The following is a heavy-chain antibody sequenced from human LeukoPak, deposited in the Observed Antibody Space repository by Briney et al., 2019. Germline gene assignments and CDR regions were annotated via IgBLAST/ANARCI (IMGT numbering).Heavy chain of an antibody. V-gene: IGHV1-46*01. J-gene: IGHJ4*02. CDR2: INPSGGNT. CDR3: ARGRGTMIVVVDY. CDR1: GYTFTSYF. D-gene: IGHD3-22*01. Sequence: ASVKVSCKASGYTFTSYFMYWVRQAPGQGLEWMGLINPSGGNTRYAQKFQDRVTMTRDTSISTAYMELSRLRSDDTAVYYCARGRGTMIVVVDYWGQGTLVTVSS.